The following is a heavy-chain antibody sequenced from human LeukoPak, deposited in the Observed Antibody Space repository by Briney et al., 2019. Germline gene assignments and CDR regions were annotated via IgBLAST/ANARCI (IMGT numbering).Heavy chain of an antibody. D-gene: IGHD2-15*01. CDR2: VSANAYST. CDR1: GFTFSTYA. V-gene: IGHV3-23*01. J-gene: IGHJ6*02. CDR3: AKPYCSGGRCYFYYGMDV. Sequence: GGSLRLSCVASGFTFSTYAMTWVRQAPGKDMEWVSTVSANAYSTYYADSVKGRFTISRDNSKNTLYLQMNSLRAEDTAVYYCAKPYCSGGRCYFYYGMDVWGQGTTVTVSS.